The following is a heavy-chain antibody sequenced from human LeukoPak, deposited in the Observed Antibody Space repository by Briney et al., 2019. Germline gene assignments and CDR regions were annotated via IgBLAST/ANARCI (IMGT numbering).Heavy chain of an antibody. J-gene: IGHJ4*02. CDR1: GFTFSSYS. Sequence: GSLRLSCAASGFTFSSYSMNWVRQPPGKGLEWIGEINHSGSTNYNPSLKSRVTISVDTSKNQFSLKLSSVTAADTAVYYCAREKVYYDSSGYYWKSLDYWGQGTLVTVSS. V-gene: IGHV4-34*01. D-gene: IGHD3-22*01. CDR2: INHSGST. CDR3: AREKVYYDSSGYYWKSLDY.